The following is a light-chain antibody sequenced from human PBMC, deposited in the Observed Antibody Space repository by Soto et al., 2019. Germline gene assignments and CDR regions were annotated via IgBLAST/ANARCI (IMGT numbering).Light chain of an antibody. CDR1: SSNIGSNT. CDR2: SNN. Sequence: QSVLTQPPSASGTPGQRVTISCSGSSSNIGSNTVNWYQQLPGTAPKLLIYSNNQRPSGVPDRFSGSKSGTSASLAISGLQSEDEAVYYCAAWDDSLNGRYVFGTGTKLTVL. CDR3: AAWDDSLNGRYV. V-gene: IGLV1-44*01. J-gene: IGLJ1*01.